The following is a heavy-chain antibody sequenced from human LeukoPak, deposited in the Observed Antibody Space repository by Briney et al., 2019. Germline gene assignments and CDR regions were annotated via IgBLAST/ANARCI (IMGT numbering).Heavy chain of an antibody. CDR1: GGSFSGDY. Sequence: SETLSLTCAVYGGSFSGDYWSWIRQPPGKGLEWSGEINHSGSTNYNPSLKSRVTISVDTSKNQFSLKLSSVTAADTAVYYCATFRASYGDYVYWGQGALVTVSS. J-gene: IGHJ4*02. CDR3: ATFRASYGDYVY. CDR2: INHSGST. D-gene: IGHD4-17*01. V-gene: IGHV4-34*01.